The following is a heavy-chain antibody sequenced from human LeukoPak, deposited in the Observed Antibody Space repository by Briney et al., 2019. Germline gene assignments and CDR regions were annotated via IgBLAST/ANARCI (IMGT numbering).Heavy chain of an antibody. Sequence: GGSLRLSCAASGFTFSSNAMSWVRQAPGKGLQWVSAISGSGGRTYYADSVKGRFTISRDNSKNTLYLQMNSPRAEDTAVYYCVKELVERTTTKGSDYWGQGTLVTVSS. J-gene: IGHJ4*02. CDR3: VKELVERTTTKGSDY. D-gene: IGHD5-24*01. V-gene: IGHV3-23*01. CDR1: GFTFSSNA. CDR2: ISGSGGRT.